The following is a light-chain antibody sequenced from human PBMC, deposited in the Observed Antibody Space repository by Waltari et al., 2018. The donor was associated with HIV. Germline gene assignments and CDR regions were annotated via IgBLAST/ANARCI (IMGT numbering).Light chain of an antibody. CDR3: ASHAGSKDV. CDR2: DVT. Sequence: QSALTQPPSASGSPGQSVTISCTGTSSDVGAYTSVSWFQQHPGKAPKLMIYDVTKRPSGVPDRFSGSKSGNTASLTVSGLQAEDEADYYCASHAGSKDVFGGGTRLTVL. J-gene: IGLJ2*01. V-gene: IGLV2-8*01. CDR1: SSDVGAYTS.